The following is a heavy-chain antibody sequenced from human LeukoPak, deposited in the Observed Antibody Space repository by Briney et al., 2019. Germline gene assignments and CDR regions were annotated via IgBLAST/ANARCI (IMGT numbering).Heavy chain of an antibody. D-gene: IGHD6-6*01. V-gene: IGHV1-2*02. CDR2: INPNSGGT. CDR1: GYTFTSYY. J-gene: IGHJ6*03. Sequence: ASVKVSCKASGYTFTSYYMHWVRQAPGQGLEWMGWINPNSGGTNYAQKFQGRVTMTRDTSISTAYMELSRLRSDDTAVYYCARVQYSSSSTVYYYYMDVWGKGTTVTVSS. CDR3: ARVQYSSSSTVYYYYMDV.